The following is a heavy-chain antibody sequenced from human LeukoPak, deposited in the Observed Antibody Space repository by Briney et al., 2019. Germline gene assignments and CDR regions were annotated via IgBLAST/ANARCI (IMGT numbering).Heavy chain of an antibody. CDR2: IYSGGST. Sequence: GGSLRLSCAASGFTVSSNYMSWVRQAPGKGLEWVSVIYSGGSTYYADSVKGRFTISRDNSKNTLYLQMNSLRAEDTAVYYCARDMRYSSSSDHYYMDVWGKGTTVTVSS. D-gene: IGHD6-6*01. CDR1: GFTVSSNY. V-gene: IGHV3-53*01. CDR3: ARDMRYSSSSDHYYMDV. J-gene: IGHJ6*03.